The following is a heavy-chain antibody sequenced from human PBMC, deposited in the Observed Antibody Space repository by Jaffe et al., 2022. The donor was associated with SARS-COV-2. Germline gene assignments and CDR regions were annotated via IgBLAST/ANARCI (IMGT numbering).Heavy chain of an antibody. CDR3: AKDSRQKTGTTFAFDI. V-gene: IGHV3-23*01. CDR2: ISGSGGST. Sequence: EVQLLESGGGLVQPGGSLRLSCAASGFTFSSYAMSWVRQAPGKGLEWVSAISGSGGSTYYADSVKGRFTISRDNSKNTLYLQMNSLRAEDTAVYYCAKDSRQKTGTTFAFDIWGQGTMVTVSS. D-gene: IGHD1-7*01. J-gene: IGHJ3*02. CDR1: GFTFSSYA.